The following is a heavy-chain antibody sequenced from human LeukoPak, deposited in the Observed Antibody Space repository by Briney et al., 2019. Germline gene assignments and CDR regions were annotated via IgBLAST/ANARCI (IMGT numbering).Heavy chain of an antibody. D-gene: IGHD2-2*02. J-gene: IGHJ3*02. V-gene: IGHV1-69*13. CDR3: ARAFSSPRYCSSTSCYTGAFDI. Sequence: GASVKVSCKASGGTFSSYAISWVRQAPGQGLEWMGGIIPIFGTANYAQKFLGRVTITADESTSTAYMELISLRSEDTAVYYCARAFSSPRYCSSTSCYTGAFDIWGQGTMVTVSS. CDR2: IIPIFGTA. CDR1: GGTFSSYA.